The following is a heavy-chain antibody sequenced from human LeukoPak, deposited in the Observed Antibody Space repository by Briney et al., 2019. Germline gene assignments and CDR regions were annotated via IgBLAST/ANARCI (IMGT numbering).Heavy chain of an antibody. CDR3: ARVFVYCSGGSCYWGWFDP. J-gene: IGHJ5*02. D-gene: IGHD2-15*01. V-gene: IGHV4-59*01. CDR1: GDSISNFY. Sequence: SETLSPTCTVSGDSISNFYWSWIRQPAGKGLEWIGYIYYSGNTNYNPSLKSRVTISVDTSKNQFSLKLSSVTAADTAMYYCARVFVYCSGGSCYWGWFDPWGQGTLVTVSS. CDR2: IYYSGNT.